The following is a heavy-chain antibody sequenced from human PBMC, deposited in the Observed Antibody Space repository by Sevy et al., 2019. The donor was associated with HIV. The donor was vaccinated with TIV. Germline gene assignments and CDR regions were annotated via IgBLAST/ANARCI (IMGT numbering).Heavy chain of an antibody. D-gene: IGHD3-16*01. CDR1: GFTFSDHY. V-gene: IGHV3-72*01. J-gene: IGHJ4*02. Sequence: GGSLRLSCAASGFTFSDHYMDWVRQAPGEGLEWVGRIRNKANSYTTEYAASVKGRFTISRDDSKNSLYLQMNSLKTEDTAIYYCARDLRSGGAHFDYWGQGTLVTVSS. CDR3: ARDLRSGGAHFDY. CDR2: IRNKANSYTT.